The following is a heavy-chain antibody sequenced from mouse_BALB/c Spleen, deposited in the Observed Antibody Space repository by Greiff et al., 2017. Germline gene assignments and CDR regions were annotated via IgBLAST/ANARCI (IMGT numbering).Heavy chain of an antibody. V-gene: IGHV2-9*02. CDR2: IWAGGST. J-gene: IGHJ4*01. CDR3: ARDGAWGNYDAMDY. D-gene: IGHD2-1*01. CDR1: GFSLTSYG. Sequence: VKLMESGPGLVAPSQSLSITCTVSGFSLTSYGVHWVRQPPGKGLEWLGVIWAGGSTNYNSALMSRLSISKDNSKSQVFLKMNSLQTDDTAMYYCARDGAWGNYDAMDYWGQGTSVTVSS.